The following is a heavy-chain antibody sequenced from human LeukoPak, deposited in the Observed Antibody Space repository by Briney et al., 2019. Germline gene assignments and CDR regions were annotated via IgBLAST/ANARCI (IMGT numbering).Heavy chain of an antibody. V-gene: IGHV4-39*01. CDR3: ARQWRQLVFRYYYYYMDV. CDR2: INHSGST. CDR1: GGSISSSSYY. J-gene: IGHJ6*03. D-gene: IGHD6-13*01. Sequence: SETLSLTCTVSGGSISSSSYYWSWIRQPPGKGLEWIGEINHSGSTNYNPSLKSRVTISVDTSKNQFSLKLSSVTAADTAVYYCARQWRQLVFRYYYYYMDVWGKGTTVTISS.